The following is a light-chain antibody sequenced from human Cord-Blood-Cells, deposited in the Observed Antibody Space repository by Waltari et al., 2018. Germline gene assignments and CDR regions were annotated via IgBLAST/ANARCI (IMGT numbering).Light chain of an antibody. J-gene: IGLJ1*01. CDR3: CSYAGSYTYV. CDR2: DVS. Sequence: QSVLTQPRSVSGAPGQSVTISCTGTSSYVGGYNFVSWYQQHPGKAPKLMIYDVSKRPSGGPDRFAGSKSGNTASLTISVLQAEDEADYYCCSYAGSYTYVFGTGTKVTVL. V-gene: IGLV2-11*01. CDR1: SSYVGGYNF.